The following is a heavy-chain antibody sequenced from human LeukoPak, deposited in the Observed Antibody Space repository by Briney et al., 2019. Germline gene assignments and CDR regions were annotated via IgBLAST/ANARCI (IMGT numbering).Heavy chain of an antibody. Sequence: PGGSLRLSCAASGFTFSNAWMNWVRQAPGKGLEWVSVIFSGGSTYYADSVKGRFTISRDDSKNTVYLQMNSLRAEDTSVYFCARGGESSGYYYADYWGQGTLVTVSS. V-gene: IGHV3-66*01. CDR1: GFTFSNAW. D-gene: IGHD3-22*01. CDR3: ARGGESSGYYYADY. CDR2: IFSGGST. J-gene: IGHJ4*02.